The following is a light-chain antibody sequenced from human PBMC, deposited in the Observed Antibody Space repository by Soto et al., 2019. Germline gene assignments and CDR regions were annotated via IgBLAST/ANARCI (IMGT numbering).Light chain of an antibody. CDR1: QTIISY. CDR2: GAS. J-gene: IGKJ2*01. V-gene: IGKV1-39*01. Sequence: DIQMTQSPSSLSASVGDRVIITCRASQTIISYLNRYQQKPGKAPKLLIYGASSLQSGVPSRFSGSGSGTDFTLTISSLQAEDFATYHCHQTYSIPHTFGQGTKLQIK. CDR3: HQTYSIPHT.